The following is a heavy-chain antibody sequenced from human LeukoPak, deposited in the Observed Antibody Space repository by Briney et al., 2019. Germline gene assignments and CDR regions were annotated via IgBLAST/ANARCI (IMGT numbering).Heavy chain of an antibody. CDR3: ARERVAGTKYYYYYYMDV. J-gene: IGHJ6*03. Sequence: ASVKVSCKASGYTFTGYYMHWVRQAPGQGLEWMGWINPNSGGTNYAQKFQGRVTMTRDTSISTAYMELSRLRSDDTAVYYCARERVAGTKYYYYYYMDVWGKGTTVTVSS. CDR2: INPNSGGT. V-gene: IGHV1-2*02. D-gene: IGHD6-19*01. CDR1: GYTFTGYY.